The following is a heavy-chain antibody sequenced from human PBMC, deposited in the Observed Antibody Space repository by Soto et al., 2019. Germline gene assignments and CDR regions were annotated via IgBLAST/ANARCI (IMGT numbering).Heavy chain of an antibody. CDR1: GFTFSSYW. CDR3: ARRRGYSGSGLNWFDP. CDR2: INSDGSST. J-gene: IGHJ5*02. Sequence: EVQLVESGGGLVQPGGSLRLSCAASGFTFSSYWMHWVRQAPGKGLVWVSRINSDGSSTSYADSVKGRFTISRDNAKNTLDLQMNSLRAEDTAVYYCARRRGYSGSGLNWFDPWGQGTLVTVSS. D-gene: IGHD5-12*01. V-gene: IGHV3-74*01.